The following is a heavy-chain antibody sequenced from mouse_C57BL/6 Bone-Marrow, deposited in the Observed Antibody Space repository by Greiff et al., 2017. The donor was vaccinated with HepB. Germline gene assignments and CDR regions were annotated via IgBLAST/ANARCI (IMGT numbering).Heavy chain of an antibody. CDR1: GFSFSSYA. J-gene: IGHJ2*01. V-gene: IGHV5-4*01. Sequence: EVKLVESGGGLVKPGGSLKLSCAASGFSFSSYAMSWVRQTPEKRLEWVATISAGGSYTYYPDNVKGRFTISRDNATNNLYLQMSHLKSEDTAMYYCAREGVSVFDYRGQGTTLTVSS. CDR2: ISAGGSYT. CDR3: AREGVSVFDY.